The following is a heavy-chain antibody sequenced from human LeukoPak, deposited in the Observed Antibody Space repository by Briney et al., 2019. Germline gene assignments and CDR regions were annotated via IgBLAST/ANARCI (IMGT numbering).Heavy chain of an antibody. J-gene: IGHJ4*02. CDR2: ISGSGGST. CDR1: GFTFSSYA. V-gene: IGHV3-23*01. D-gene: IGHD5-12*01. Sequence: HPGGSLRLSCAASGFTFSSYAMSWVRQAPGKGLEWVSAISGSGGSTYYADSVKGRFTISRDNSKNTLCLRMNSLRAEDTAVYYCAKDRRGYSGYADYWGQGTLVTVSS. CDR3: AKDRRGYSGYADY.